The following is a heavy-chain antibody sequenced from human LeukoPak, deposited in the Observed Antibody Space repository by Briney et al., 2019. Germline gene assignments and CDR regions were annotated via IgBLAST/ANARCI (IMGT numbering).Heavy chain of an antibody. V-gene: IGHV1-2*04. Sequence: ASVKVSCKASGYTFTGYYMHWVRQAPGQGLEWMGWINPSSGGTNYAQKFQGWVTMTRDTSISTAYMELSRLRSDDTAVYYCARAPPYYYGMDVWGQGTTVTVSS. CDR2: INPSSGGT. CDR1: GYTFTGYY. CDR3: ARAPPYYYGMDV. J-gene: IGHJ6*02.